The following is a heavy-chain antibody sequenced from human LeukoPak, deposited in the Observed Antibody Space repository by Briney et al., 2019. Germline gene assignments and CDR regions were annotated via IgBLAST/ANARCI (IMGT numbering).Heavy chain of an antibody. CDR1: GSTFSSYG. Sequence: GGSLRLSCAASGSTFSSYGMHWVRQAPGKGLEWVAFIRYDGSNKYYADSVKGRFTISRDNSKNTLYLQMNSLRAEDTAVYYCAKGGRTSPDYWGQGTLVTVSS. CDR3: AKGGRTSPDY. CDR2: IRYDGSNK. J-gene: IGHJ4*02. D-gene: IGHD3-16*01. V-gene: IGHV3-30*02.